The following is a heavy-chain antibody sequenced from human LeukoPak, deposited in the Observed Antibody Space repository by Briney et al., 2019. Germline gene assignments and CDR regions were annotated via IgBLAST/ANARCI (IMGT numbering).Heavy chain of an antibody. CDR2: ISYDGNNK. D-gene: IGHD6-19*01. V-gene: IGHV3-30*18. CDR3: AKDTGYSSGWPLGY. J-gene: IGHJ4*02. Sequence: GGSLRLSCAASGFTVSSNYMSWVRQAPGKGLEWVAVISYDGNNKYYADSVKGRFTISRDNSKNTLYLQMNSLRAEDTAVYYCAKDTGYSSGWPLGYWGQGTLVTVSS. CDR1: GFTVSSNY.